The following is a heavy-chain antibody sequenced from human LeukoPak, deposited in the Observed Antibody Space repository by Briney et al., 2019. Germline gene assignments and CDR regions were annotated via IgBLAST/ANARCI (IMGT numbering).Heavy chain of an antibody. J-gene: IGHJ3*02. Sequence: GGSLRLSCAASGFTFSSYAMSWVRQAPGKGLVWVSHVNSDGRSTNYADSVKGRFTISRDNAKNTLYLQMNSLTAEDTAVYYCARGYDFWRKDIWGQGTMVTVSS. CDR2: VNSDGRST. D-gene: IGHD3-3*01. V-gene: IGHV3-74*01. CDR1: GFTFSSYA. CDR3: ARGYDFWRKDI.